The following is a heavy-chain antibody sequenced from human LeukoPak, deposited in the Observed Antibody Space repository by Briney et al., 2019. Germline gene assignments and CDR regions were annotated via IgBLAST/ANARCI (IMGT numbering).Heavy chain of an antibody. CDR1: GGSISSYY. Sequence: PSETLSLTCTVSGGSISSYYWSWIRQPPGKGLEWIGYIYYSGSTNYNPSLKSRVTISVDTSKNQFSLKLSSVTAADTAVYYCARGYDFWSGYLTPIWDYWGQGTLVTASS. J-gene: IGHJ4*02. V-gene: IGHV4-59*01. CDR3: ARGYDFWSGYLTPIWDY. D-gene: IGHD3-3*01. CDR2: IYYSGST.